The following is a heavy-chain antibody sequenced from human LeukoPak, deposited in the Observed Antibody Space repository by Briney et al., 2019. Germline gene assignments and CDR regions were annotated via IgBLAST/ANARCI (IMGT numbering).Heavy chain of an antibody. D-gene: IGHD2-2*02. Sequence: ASVTVSCTASGGTFSSYAISWVRQAPGQGLEWMGIINPSGGSTSYAQKFQGRVTMTRDTSTSTVYMELSSLRSEDTAVYYCARAGSSTSCYTCFDPWGQGTLVTVSS. CDR1: GGTFSSYA. J-gene: IGHJ5*02. CDR2: INPSGGST. V-gene: IGHV1-46*01. CDR3: ARAGSSTSCYTCFDP.